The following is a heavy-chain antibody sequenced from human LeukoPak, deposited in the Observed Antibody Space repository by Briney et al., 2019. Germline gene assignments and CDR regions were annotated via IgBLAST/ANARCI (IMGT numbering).Heavy chain of an antibody. D-gene: IGHD5-18*01. J-gene: IGHJ6*03. Sequence: GESLKISCKGSGYSFTSYWIGWVRQMPVKGLEWMGIIYPGDSDIRYSPSFQGQVTISADKSISTAYLQWSSLKASDTAMYYCARHGDSNSCRESVGIRYYYYMDVWGKGTTVTVSS. CDR1: GYSFTSYW. V-gene: IGHV5-51*01. CDR2: IYPGDSDI. CDR3: ARHGDSNSCRESVGIRYYYYMDV.